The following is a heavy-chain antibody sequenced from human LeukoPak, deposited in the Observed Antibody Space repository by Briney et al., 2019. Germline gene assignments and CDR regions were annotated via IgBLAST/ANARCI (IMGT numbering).Heavy chain of an antibody. CDR1: GYTFTSYY. CDR3: ARSRGGSYFIY. D-gene: IGHD1-26*01. V-gene: IGHV1-2*06. Sequence: ASVKVSCKASGYTFTSYYMHWVRQAPGQGLEWMGRVNPNSGVTDYAQKFQGRVTMTGGTSISTAYMELSSLTSDDTAVYFCARSRGGSYFIYWGQGTLVTVSS. CDR2: VNPNSGVT. J-gene: IGHJ4*02.